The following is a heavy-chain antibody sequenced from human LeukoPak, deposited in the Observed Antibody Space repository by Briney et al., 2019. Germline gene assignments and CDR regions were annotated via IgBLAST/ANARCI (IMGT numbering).Heavy chain of an antibody. J-gene: IGHJ4*02. CDR2: IYTSGST. V-gene: IGHV4-4*07. Sequence: SETLALTCTVSGGSSSSYYWSWIRQPAGKALEWIGRIYTSGSTHYNPSLKSRVTMSVDTSKNQFSLKLSSMTAADTAVYYCARARIDDYGNYEFDYWGQGTLVTVSS. CDR1: GGSSSSYY. CDR3: ARARIDDYGNYEFDY. D-gene: IGHD4-11*01.